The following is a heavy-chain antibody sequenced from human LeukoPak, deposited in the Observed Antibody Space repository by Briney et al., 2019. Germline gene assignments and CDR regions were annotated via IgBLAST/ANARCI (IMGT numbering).Heavy chain of an antibody. CDR1: GFTFSSYS. J-gene: IGHJ4*02. V-gene: IGHV3-21*06. Sequence: KPGGSLRLSCAASGFTFSSYSMNWVRQAPGKGLEWVSSISSSSSYIYYADSVKGRFTISRDNAKNALYLQMNSLRAEDTGVYFCARGQTLTFWGQGTLVTVSS. CDR3: ARGQTLTF. CDR2: ISSSSSYI.